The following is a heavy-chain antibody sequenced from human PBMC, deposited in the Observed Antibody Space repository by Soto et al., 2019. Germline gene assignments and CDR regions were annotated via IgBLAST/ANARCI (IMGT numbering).Heavy chain of an antibody. D-gene: IGHD2-21*02. J-gene: IGHJ4*02. Sequence: ACGVTLASNSMHWAHHAPGQRLEWMGWINAGNGNTKYSQKFQGRVTITRDTSASTAYMELSSLRSEDTAVYYCARNIVVVTALDYWGQGTLVTVSS. CDR2: INAGNGNT. CDR3: ARNIVVVTALDY. V-gene: IGHV1-3*01. CDR1: GVTLASNS.